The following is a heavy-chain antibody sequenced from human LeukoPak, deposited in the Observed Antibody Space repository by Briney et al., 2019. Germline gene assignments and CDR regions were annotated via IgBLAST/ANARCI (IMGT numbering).Heavy chain of an antibody. Sequence: GSLRLSCAASGFTFSRSWMHWVRQPPGKGLEWIGEIYHSGSANYNPSLKSRVTISVDKSKNQFSLKLSSVTAADTAVYYCARDFGSRYYGSGSLICAFDIWGQGTMVTVSS. D-gene: IGHD3-10*01. J-gene: IGHJ3*02. V-gene: IGHV4-4*02. CDR2: IYHSGSA. CDR3: ARDFGSRYYGSGSLICAFDI. CDR1: GFTFSRSW.